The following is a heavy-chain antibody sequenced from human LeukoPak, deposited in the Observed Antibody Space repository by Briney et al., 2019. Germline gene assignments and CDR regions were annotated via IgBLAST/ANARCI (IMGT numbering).Heavy chain of an antibody. CDR1: GFTFSSYS. CDR2: ISTSSSYI. D-gene: IGHD2-8*01. V-gene: IGHV3-21*01. CDR3: ARGADGVSPNSRGWFDP. Sequence: SGGSLRLSCTASGFTFSSYSMNWVRQAPGKGLEWVSSISTSSSYIYYADSVKGRFTISRDNARNSLYLQMNTLRAEDTAVHSCARGADGVSPNSRGWFDPWGQGTLVTVSS. J-gene: IGHJ5*02.